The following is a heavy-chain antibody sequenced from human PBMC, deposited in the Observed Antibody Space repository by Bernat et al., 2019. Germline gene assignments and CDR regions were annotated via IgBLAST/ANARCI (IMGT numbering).Heavy chain of an antibody. CDR1: GFTFSSYG. Sequence: QVQLVESGGGVVQPGRSLRLSCAASGFTFSSYGIHWVRQAPGKGLEWVAVIWYDGSNKYYADSVKGRFTISRDNSKNTLYLQMNSLRAEDTAVYYCARDPHITMIHFDYWGQGTLVTVSS. D-gene: IGHD3-22*01. J-gene: IGHJ4*02. CDR3: ARDPHITMIHFDY. V-gene: IGHV3-33*08. CDR2: IWYDGSNK.